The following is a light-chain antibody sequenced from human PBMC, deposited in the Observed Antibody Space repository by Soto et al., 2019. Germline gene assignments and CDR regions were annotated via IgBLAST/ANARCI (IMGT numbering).Light chain of an antibody. V-gene: IGKV3D-15*01. J-gene: IGKJ2*01. CDR3: QQYINSPPMYT. CDR1: QSVSSN. Sequence: IVLTQSPATLSVSPGERATFSCSPVQSVSSNLAWYQQNPGQAPRLLNYDASKRATRIPARFNGSGSGRKFTHTISSLQSVDFADYYCQQYINSPPMYTFGQGTKVDIK. CDR2: DAS.